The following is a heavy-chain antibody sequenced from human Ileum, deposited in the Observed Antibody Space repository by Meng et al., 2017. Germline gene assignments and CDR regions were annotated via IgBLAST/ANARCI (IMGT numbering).Heavy chain of an antibody. D-gene: IGHD2/OR15-2a*01. V-gene: IGHV4-30-2*01. CDR3: ASSTSGPELNY. J-gene: IGHJ4*02. CDR1: GGSISSSAYS. CDR2: IYQVGST. Sequence: HLQPQESGPGLVMSSQTLSLTCTVSGGSISSSAYSWTWIRQPPGKGLEWIGYIYQVGSTNYNPSLKSRVTIFVDTSKNQFSLKLTSVTAADTAVYYCASSTSGPELNYWGQGTLVTVSS.